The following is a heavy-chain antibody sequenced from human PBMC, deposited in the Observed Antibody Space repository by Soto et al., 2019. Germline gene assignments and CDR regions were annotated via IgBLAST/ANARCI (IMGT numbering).Heavy chain of an antibody. Sequence: QVQLQESGPGLVKPSQILSLTCTVSGGSISSGGYYWSWIRQHPGKGLEWIGYIYYSGSTYYNPSLKSRVTISVDTSKNQFSLKLSSVTAADTAVYYCARDPGGCSGGSCYPYWGQGTLVTVSS. V-gene: IGHV4-31*03. D-gene: IGHD2-15*01. CDR2: IYYSGST. CDR1: GGSISSGGYY. CDR3: ARDPGGCSGGSCYPY. J-gene: IGHJ4*02.